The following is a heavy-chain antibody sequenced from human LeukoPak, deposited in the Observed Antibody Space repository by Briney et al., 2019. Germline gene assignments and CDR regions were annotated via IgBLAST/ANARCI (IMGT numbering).Heavy chain of an antibody. V-gene: IGHV1-69*05. CDR2: NIPIFGTA. Sequence: GASVKVSCKASGGTFSSYAISWVRQAPGQGLEWMGGNIPIFGTANYAQKFQGRVTITTDESTSTAYMELSRLRSDDTAVYYCARDDAARRPYYYYYYMDVWGKGTTVTVSS. D-gene: IGHD6-6*01. J-gene: IGHJ6*03. CDR3: ARDDAARRPYYYYYYMDV. CDR1: GGTFSSYA.